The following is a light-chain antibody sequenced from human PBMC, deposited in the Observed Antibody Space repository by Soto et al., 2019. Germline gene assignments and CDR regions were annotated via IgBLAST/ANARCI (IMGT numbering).Light chain of an antibody. CDR2: RTS. V-gene: IGLV7-43*01. CDR1: TGAVTSAYS. J-gene: IGLJ1*01. CDR3: LLYYGGAHV. Sequence: QAVVTQEPSLTVSPGGTVTLTCASSTGAVTSAYSPNWFQQKPGQAPRTLIYRTSNKYSWTPARFSRSLLGDKAALTLSGVQPEEEAEYYCLLYYGGAHVFGTGTKVTVL.